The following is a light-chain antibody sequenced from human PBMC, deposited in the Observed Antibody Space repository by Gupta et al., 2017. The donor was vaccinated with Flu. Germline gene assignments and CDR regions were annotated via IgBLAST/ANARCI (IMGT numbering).Light chain of an antibody. CDR1: SGHSSYI. V-gene: IGLV4-60*03. CDR2: VEGIGSY. J-gene: IGLJ3*02. Sequence: QPVLTHSSSASASLGSSVKVTCTLSSGHSSYIIAWHQQQPGKAPRYLMKVEGIGSYNKGSGVPDRFSGSSSGADRYLTISNVQSEDEADYYCETQGVFGGGTKLTVL. CDR3: ETQGV.